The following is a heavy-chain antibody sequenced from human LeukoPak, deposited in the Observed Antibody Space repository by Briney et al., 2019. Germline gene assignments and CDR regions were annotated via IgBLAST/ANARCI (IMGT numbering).Heavy chain of an antibody. J-gene: IGHJ6*02. Sequence: PVKVSCKASGGTFSSYAISWVRQAPGQGLEWMGGIIPIFGTANYAQKFQGRVTITADESTSTAYMELSSLRSEDTAVYYCARSRDYGDYLSYYYYGMDVWGQGTTVTVSS. V-gene: IGHV1-69*13. D-gene: IGHD4-17*01. CDR3: ARSRDYGDYLSYYYYGMDV. CDR1: GGTFSSYA. CDR2: IIPIFGTA.